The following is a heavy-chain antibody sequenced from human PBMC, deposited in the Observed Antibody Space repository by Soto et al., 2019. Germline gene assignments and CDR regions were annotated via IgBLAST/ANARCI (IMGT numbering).Heavy chain of an antibody. CDR3: ARGVATIHDWYLDL. V-gene: IGHV3-21*01. CDR2: ISSGSTHI. J-gene: IGHJ2*01. CDR1: GFTFSSYS. D-gene: IGHD5-12*01. Sequence: EVQLVESGGGLVKPGGSLRLSCAASGFTFSSYSMNWVRQAPGKGLEWVSCISSGSTHIYYADSVKGRFTISRDDAKNSLYLHMNSLRVEDTAVYSCARGVATIHDWYLDLWGRGTLVTVSS.